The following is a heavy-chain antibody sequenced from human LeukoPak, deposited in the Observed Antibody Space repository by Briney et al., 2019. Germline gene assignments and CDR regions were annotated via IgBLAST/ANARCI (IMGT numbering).Heavy chain of an antibody. Sequence: GGSLRLSCAASGFTFTSEAVSWVRQAPGRGLEWVSSISGSGGSGSPNYADSVRGRFTISRDNSRSTVFLQMNSLRTEDTAVYYCARERGTGIGNYPLEYWGQGTLVTVSS. CDR2: ISGSGGSGSP. D-gene: IGHD1-1*01. CDR1: GFTFTSEA. J-gene: IGHJ4*02. V-gene: IGHV3-23*01. CDR3: ARERGTGIGNYPLEY.